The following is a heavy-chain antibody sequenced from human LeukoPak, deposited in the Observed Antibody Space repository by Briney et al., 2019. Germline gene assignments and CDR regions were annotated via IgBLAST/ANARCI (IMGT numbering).Heavy chain of an antibody. V-gene: IGHV4-38-2*02. CDR2: VYQSGST. Sequence: SETLSLTCTVSGYSISSDYYWGWIRQPPGKGLEWIGSVYQSGSTYYNPSLKSRVTISVVTSKNQFSLKLSSVTAADTAVYYCARALVLDYFDYWGQGTPVTVSS. J-gene: IGHJ4*02. CDR1: GYSISSDYY. CDR3: ARALVLDYFDY. D-gene: IGHD6-13*01.